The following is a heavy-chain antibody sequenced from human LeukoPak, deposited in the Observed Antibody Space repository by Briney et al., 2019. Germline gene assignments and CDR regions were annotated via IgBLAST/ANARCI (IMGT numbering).Heavy chain of an antibody. V-gene: IGHV3-20*04. Sequence: RGSLRLSCAASGFTFDDYGMGWVRQVPGKGLEWVSFINWNGDSRGYVDSVKGRFTISRDKATNSLYLEMNSLRGEDTAFFYCARVRNSIFGAAMDAFDIWSQGTLVTVSS. CDR2: INWNGDSR. CDR3: ARVRNSIFGAAMDAFDI. CDR1: GFTFDDYG. J-gene: IGHJ3*02. D-gene: IGHD3-3*01.